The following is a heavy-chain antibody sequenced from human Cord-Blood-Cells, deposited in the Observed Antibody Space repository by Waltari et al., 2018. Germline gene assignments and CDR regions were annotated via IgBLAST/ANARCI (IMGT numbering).Heavy chain of an antibody. V-gene: IGHV1-2*02. CDR1: GYTFTGYY. D-gene: IGHD3-3*01. J-gene: IGHJ3*02. CDR2: INPNSGGT. Sequence: QVQLVQSGAEVKKPGASVQVTCTAPGYTFTGYYMHWVRQAPGQGLEWMGWINPNSGGTNYAQKFQGRVTMTRDTSISTAYMELSRLRSDDTAVYYCAKNYDFWSGYYDAFDIWGQGTMVTVSS. CDR3: AKNYDFWSGYYDAFDI.